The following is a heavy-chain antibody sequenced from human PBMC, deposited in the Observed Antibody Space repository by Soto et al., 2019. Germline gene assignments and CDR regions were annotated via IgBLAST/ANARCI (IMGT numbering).Heavy chain of an antibody. J-gene: IGHJ3*02. CDR3: ARGRGYCTNGVCYSDPVAFDI. D-gene: IGHD2-8*01. CDR2: IYSGGST. CDR1: GVTVSSNY. V-gene: IGHV3-53*04. Sequence: GGSLRLSCAASGVTVSSNYMSWVRQAPGKGLEWVSVIYSGGSTYYADSVKGRFTISRHNSKNTLYLQMNSLRAEDTAVYYCARGRGYCTNGVCYSDPVAFDIWGQGTMVTVSS.